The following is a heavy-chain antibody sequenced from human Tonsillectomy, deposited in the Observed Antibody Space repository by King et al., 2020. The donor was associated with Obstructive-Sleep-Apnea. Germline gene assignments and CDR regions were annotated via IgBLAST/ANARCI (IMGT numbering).Heavy chain of an antibody. V-gene: IGHV3-20*01. J-gene: IGHJ4*02. CDR3: AKSPSIVVVPAAGFDY. CDR1: GFTFDDYG. D-gene: IGHD2-2*01. CDR2: INWNGGST. Sequence: VQLVESGGGVVRPGGSLRLSCAASGFTFDDYGMSWVRQAPGKGLEWVSGINWNGGSTGYADSVKGRFTISRDNAKNSLYLQMNSLRAEDTALYHCAKSPSIVVVPAAGFDYWGQGTLVTVSS.